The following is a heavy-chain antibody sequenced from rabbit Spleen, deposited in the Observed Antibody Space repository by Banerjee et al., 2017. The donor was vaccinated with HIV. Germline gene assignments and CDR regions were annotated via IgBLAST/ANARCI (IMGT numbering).Heavy chain of an antibody. J-gene: IGHJ2*01. D-gene: IGHD1-1*01. CDR1: GVSFGISSY. CDR3: ARNYVNVFDP. V-gene: IGHV1S40*01. CDR2: INTGSDST. Sequence: QSLEESGGDLVKPGASLTLTCTASGVSFGISSYMCWVRQAPGKGLEWIACINTGSDSTDYASWPKGRFTISKASSTTVTLQMTSLTAADTATYFCARNYVNVFDPWGPGTLVTVS.